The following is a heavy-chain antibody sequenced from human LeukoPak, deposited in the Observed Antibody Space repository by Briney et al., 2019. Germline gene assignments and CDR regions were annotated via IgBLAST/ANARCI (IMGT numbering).Heavy chain of an antibody. J-gene: IGHJ4*01. Sequence: PGGSLRLSCAASGFSFNKYAMSWVRQAPGKGLEWVSIIIASSGATVYADSVKGRFTISRDISKNTLYLQMNNLRVEDTAVYYCVKGAYDYIEVAYFDFWGQGILVTVSS. CDR1: GFSFNKYA. CDR2: IIASSGAT. V-gene: IGHV3-23*01. D-gene: IGHD5-12*01. CDR3: VKGAYDYIEVAYFDF.